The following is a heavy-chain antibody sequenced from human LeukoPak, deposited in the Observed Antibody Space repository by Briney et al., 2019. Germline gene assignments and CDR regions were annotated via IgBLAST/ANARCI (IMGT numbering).Heavy chain of an antibody. Sequence: GGSLRLSCAASGFTFDDHGMNWVRQAPGKGLEWVSGINWNGGTTGYGDSVKGRFTISRDNAKNSLYLQMNSLRAEDTAVYYCASGDFWSGSDLYPWGQGTLVTVSS. CDR1: GFTFDDHG. CDR2: INWNGGTT. CDR3: ASGDFWSGSDLYP. J-gene: IGHJ5*02. D-gene: IGHD3-3*01. V-gene: IGHV3-20*04.